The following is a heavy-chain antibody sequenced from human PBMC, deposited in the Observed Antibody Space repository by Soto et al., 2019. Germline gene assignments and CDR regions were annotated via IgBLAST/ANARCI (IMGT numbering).Heavy chain of an antibody. J-gene: IGHJ5*02. CDR2: IGGSGDST. CDR3: AKDSGDPTVNWFDP. Sequence: GGSLRLSCAASGFTFSSYAMSWVRQAPGEGLEWVSAIGGSGDSTYYADSVKGRFTISRDNSKNTLYLQMNSLRAEDTAVYYCAKDSGDPTVNWFDPWGQGTLVTVSS. CDR1: GFTFSSYA. V-gene: IGHV3-23*01. D-gene: IGHD4-17*01.